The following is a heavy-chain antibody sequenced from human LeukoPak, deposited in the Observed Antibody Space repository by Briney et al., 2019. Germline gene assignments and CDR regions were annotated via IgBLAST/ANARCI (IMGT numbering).Heavy chain of an antibody. J-gene: IGHJ4*02. CDR1: GGSISNYY. D-gene: IGHD3-22*01. CDR3: ARALGYYDY. V-gene: IGHV4-59*01. CDR2: IYYSGST. Sequence: SETLSLTCTVSGGSISNYYWSWIRQPPGKGLECIGYIYYSGSTNYNPPLKSRVTISLDTSKNQFSLKLTSVTAADTALYYCARALGYYDYWGQGTLVTVSS.